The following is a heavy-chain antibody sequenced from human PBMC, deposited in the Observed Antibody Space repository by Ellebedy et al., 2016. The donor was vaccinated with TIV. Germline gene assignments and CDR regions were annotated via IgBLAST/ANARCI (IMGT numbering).Heavy chain of an antibody. Sequence: SGPTLVKPTQTLTLTCTFSGFSLSTSGVGVGWIRQPPGKALEWLALIYWDDDKRYSPSLKSRLTITKDTSKNQVVLIMTNMDPVDTATYYCAHSGYDFWSGPFDYWGQGTLVTVSS. J-gene: IGHJ4*02. CDR3: AHSGYDFWSGPFDY. V-gene: IGHV2-5*02. CDR1: GFSLSTSGVG. D-gene: IGHD3-3*01. CDR2: IYWDDDK.